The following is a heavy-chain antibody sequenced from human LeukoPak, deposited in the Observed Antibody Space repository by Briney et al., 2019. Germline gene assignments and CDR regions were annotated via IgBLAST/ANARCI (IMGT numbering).Heavy chain of an antibody. CDR1: GGSFSGYY. CDR2: INHSGST. V-gene: IGHV4-34*01. J-gene: IGHJ4*02. D-gene: IGHD3-3*01. Sequence: PSETLSLTCAVYGGSFSGYYWSWIRQPPGKGLEWIGEINHSGSTNYNPSLKSRVTISVDTSKNQFSLKLSSVTAADTAVYYCARELRSITIFGVVIIGYYFDYWGQGTLVTVSS. CDR3: ARELRSITIFGVVIIGYYFDY.